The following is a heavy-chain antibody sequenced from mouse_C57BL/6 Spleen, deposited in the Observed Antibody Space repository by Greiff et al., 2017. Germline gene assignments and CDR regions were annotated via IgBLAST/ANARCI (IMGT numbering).Heavy chain of an antibody. D-gene: IGHD4-1*01. CDR3: GRWGFDWDVRAMDY. CDR2: IRNKANGYTT. J-gene: IGHJ4*01. V-gene: IGHV7-3*01. Sequence: EVQGVESGGGLVQPGGSLSLSCAASGFTFTDYYMSWVRQPPGKALEWLGFIRNKANGYTTEYSASVKGRFTIARDNSQSILYLQMNALRAEDSATYYCGRWGFDWDVRAMDYWGQGTSVTVSS. CDR1: GFTFTDYY.